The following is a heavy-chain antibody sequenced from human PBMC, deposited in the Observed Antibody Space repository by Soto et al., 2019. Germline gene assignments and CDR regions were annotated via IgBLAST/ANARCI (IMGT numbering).Heavy chain of an antibody. CDR2: IYYTGST. Sequence: PSETLSLTCTVSGGSISSGDYYWSWIRQPPGKGLEWIGYIYYTGSTYYNPSLKSRVTISLDTSKNQFSLKLSSVTAADTAVYYCARGYMARTDFDFWGQGTLVTVSS. CDR3: ARGYMARTDFDF. J-gene: IGHJ4*02. D-gene: IGHD2-2*02. V-gene: IGHV4-30-4*01. CDR1: GGSISSGDYY.